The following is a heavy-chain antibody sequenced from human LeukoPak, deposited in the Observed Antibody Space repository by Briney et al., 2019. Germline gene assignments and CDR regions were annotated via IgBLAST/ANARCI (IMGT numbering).Heavy chain of an antibody. J-gene: IGHJ4*02. CDR2: IYYNGST. Sequence: PSETLSLTCTVSGGSISSSSYYWGWIRQPPGKGLEWIGSIYYNGSTYYNPSLKSRVTISVDTSKNQFSLKLSSVTAADTAVYYCASPGVGATYYFDYWGQGTLVTVSS. V-gene: IGHV4-39*07. D-gene: IGHD1-26*01. CDR3: ASPGVGATYYFDY. CDR1: GGSISSSSYY.